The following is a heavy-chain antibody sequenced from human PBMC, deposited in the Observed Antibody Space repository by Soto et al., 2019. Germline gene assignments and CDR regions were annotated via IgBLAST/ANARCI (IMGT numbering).Heavy chain of an antibody. CDR2: ISAYNGNT. V-gene: IGHV1-18*01. J-gene: IGHJ5*02. CDR1: GYTFTSYG. D-gene: IGHD3-9*01. CDR3: ARGVEYYDILTGYYTSHWFDP. Sequence: QVQLVQSGAEVKKPGASVKVSCKASGYTFTSYGISWVRQAPGQGLEWMGWISAYNGNTNYAQKLQGRVTMTTDTPTSTAYMELRSLRSDDTAVYYCARGVEYYDILTGYYTSHWFDPWGQGTLVTVSS.